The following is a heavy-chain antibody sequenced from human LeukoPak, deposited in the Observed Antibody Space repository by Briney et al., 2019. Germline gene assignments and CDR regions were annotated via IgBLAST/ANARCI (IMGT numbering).Heavy chain of an antibody. CDR2: IHPGDSDT. J-gene: IGHJ6*02. CDR1: GYSFTNYW. Sequence: GESLKISCQGSGYSFTNYWIVWVRQMPGKGLEWVVIIHPGDSDTRYSPSFQGQVTISADKAINAAYLRWSSLKASDTAIYYCAREISAAAEGYGMDVWGQGTTVTVSS. D-gene: IGHD6-13*01. CDR3: AREISAAAEGYGMDV. V-gene: IGHV5-51*01.